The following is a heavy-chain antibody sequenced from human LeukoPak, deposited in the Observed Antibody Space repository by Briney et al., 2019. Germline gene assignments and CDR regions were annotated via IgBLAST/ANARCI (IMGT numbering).Heavy chain of an antibody. CDR2: INSDGSST. V-gene: IGHV3-74*01. D-gene: IGHD1-7*01. CDR3: ARDGTTYEGDWFDP. J-gene: IGHJ5*02. Sequence: GGSLRLSCAASGFTFSSYWMHWVRQAPGKGLVWVSRINSDGSSTSYADSVKGRFTISRGNARNTLYLQMNSLRAEDTAVYYCARDGTTYEGDWFDPWGQGTLVTVSS. CDR1: GFTFSSYW.